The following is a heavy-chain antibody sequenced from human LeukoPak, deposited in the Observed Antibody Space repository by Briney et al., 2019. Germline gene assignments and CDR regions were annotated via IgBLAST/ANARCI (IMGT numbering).Heavy chain of an antibody. J-gene: IGHJ3*02. CDR2: ISWNSGSI. CDR1: GFTFDDYT. V-gene: IGHV3-9*01. Sequence: PGGSLRLSCAASGFTFDDYTMHWVRQAPGKGLEWVSCISWNSGSIGYADSVKGRFTISRDNAKNSLYLQMNSLRAEDTALYYCAKVGYSSGWFRGAFDIWGQGTMVTVSS. D-gene: IGHD6-19*01. CDR3: AKVGYSSGWFRGAFDI.